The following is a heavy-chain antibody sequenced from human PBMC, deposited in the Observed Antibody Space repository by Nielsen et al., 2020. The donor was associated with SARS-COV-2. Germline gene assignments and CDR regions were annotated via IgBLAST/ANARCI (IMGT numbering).Heavy chain of an antibody. Sequence: SLKISCAASKFTFDHYAMHWVRQAPGKGLEWVSGISWNSGNTDYADSVKGRFTISRDNAKNSLYLQMNSLRAEDTALYYCAKVDPHSYGYLGAFDIWGQGTLVTVSS. CDR3: AKVDPHSYGYLGAFDI. J-gene: IGHJ4*02. CDR1: KFTFDHYA. CDR2: ISWNSGNT. V-gene: IGHV3-9*01. D-gene: IGHD5-18*01.